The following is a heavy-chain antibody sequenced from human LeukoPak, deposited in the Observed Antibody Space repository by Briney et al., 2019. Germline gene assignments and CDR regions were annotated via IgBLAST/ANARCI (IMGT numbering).Heavy chain of an antibody. J-gene: IGHJ4*02. CDR1: GFTFKDYW. D-gene: IGHD2/OR15-2a*01. CDR2: INSDGSST. Sequence: GGSLRLSCAASGFTFKDYWMTWVRQAPGKGLVWVSLINSDGSSTSYADSVKGRFTISRDNAKNTLYLQMNSLRAEDTAVYYCATSRSFDYWGQGTLVTVSS. V-gene: IGHV3-74*01. CDR3: ATSRSFDY.